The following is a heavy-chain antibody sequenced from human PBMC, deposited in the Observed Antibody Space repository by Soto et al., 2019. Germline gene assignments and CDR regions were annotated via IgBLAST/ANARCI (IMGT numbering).Heavy chain of an antibody. J-gene: IGHJ6*02. CDR3: ARSSEWLRYSTRNYYYGMDV. D-gene: IGHD5-12*01. CDR2: INAGNGNT. V-gene: IGHV1-3*01. Sequence: QVQLVQSGAEVKKPGASVKVSCKASGYTFTSYAMHWVRQAPGQRLEWMGWINAGNGNTKYSQKFQGRVTITRDTSASTAYMELSSLRSEDTAVYYCARSSEWLRYSTRNYYYGMDVWGQGTTVTVSS. CDR1: GYTFTSYA.